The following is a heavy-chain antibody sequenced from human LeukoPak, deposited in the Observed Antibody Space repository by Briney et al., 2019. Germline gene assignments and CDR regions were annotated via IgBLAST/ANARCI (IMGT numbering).Heavy chain of an antibody. Sequence: SETLSLTCAVYGGSFSGYYLSWIRQPPGKGLEWIGEIDHSGSTNYNPSLKSRVTISVDTSKNQFSLKLSSVTAADTAVYYCARALWGSFMPPYFDYWGQGTLVTVSS. J-gene: IGHJ4*02. V-gene: IGHV4-34*01. CDR1: GGSFSGYY. CDR2: IDHSGST. D-gene: IGHD3-16*01. CDR3: ARALWGSFMPPYFDY.